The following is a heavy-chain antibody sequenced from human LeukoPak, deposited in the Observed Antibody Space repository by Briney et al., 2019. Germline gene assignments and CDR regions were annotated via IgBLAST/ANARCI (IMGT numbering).Heavy chain of an antibody. Sequence: GGSLRLSCAASGFTFSSYAVSWVRQAPGKGLEWVSVISGSGGTTYYADSVKGRFTISRDNSMNTLYLQMNSLRAEDTAGYYWAKGGVGHYYHYGMNVWGRGTTVTVSS. D-gene: IGHD1-26*01. CDR3: AKGGVGHYYHYGMNV. V-gene: IGHV3-23*01. CDR2: ISGSGGTT. CDR1: GFTFSSYA. J-gene: IGHJ6*04.